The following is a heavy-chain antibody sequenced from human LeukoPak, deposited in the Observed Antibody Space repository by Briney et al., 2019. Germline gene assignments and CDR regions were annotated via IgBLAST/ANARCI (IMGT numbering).Heavy chain of an antibody. CDR3: ARDAGDTAMVSYFDY. J-gene: IGHJ4*02. CDR1: GFTFSSYG. V-gene: IGHV3-33*01. D-gene: IGHD5-18*01. Sequence: GGSLRLSCAASGFTFSSYGMHWVRQAPGKGLEWVAVIWYDGSNKYYADSVKGRFTISRDNSKNTLYLQMNSLRAEDTAVYYCARDAGDTAMVSYFDYWGQGTLVTVSS. CDR2: IWYDGSNK.